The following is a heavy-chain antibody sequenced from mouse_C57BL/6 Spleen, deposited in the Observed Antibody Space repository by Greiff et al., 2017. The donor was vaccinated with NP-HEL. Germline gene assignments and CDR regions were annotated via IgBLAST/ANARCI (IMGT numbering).Heavy chain of an antibody. CDR2: IYPSDSEP. CDR3: ARGDDYDGPFAY. D-gene: IGHD2-4*01. V-gene: IGHV1-61*01. J-gene: IGHJ3*01. Sequence: QVQLQQPGAELVRPGSSVKLSCKASGYTFTSYWMDWVKQRPGQGLEWIGNIYPSDSEPHYNQKFKDKATLTVDKSSSPAYMQRSSLTSEDSAVYYCARGDDYDGPFAYWGQGTLVTVSA. CDR1: GYTFTSYW.